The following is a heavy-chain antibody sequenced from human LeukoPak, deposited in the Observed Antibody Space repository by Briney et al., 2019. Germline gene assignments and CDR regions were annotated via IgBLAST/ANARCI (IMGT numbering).Heavy chain of an antibody. CDR2: IKQDGSEK. CDR3: AREGKLKVRGVIRRAAFDI. D-gene: IGHD3-10*01. J-gene: IGHJ3*02. CDR1: GFTFSSYW. V-gene: IGHV3-7*03. Sequence: GGSLRLSCAASGFTFSSYWMSWVRQAPGKGLEWVSNIKQDGSEKYYVDSVKGRFTISRHNAKNSLYLQMNSLRAEDTAVYYCAREGKLKVRGVIRRAAFDIWGQGTMVTVSS.